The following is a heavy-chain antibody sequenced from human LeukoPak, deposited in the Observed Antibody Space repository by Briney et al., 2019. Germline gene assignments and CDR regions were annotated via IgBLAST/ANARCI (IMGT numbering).Heavy chain of an antibody. CDR3: ARGKGTRTAYYYYYYMDV. CDR2: IYYSGST. Sequence: PSETLSLTCAVSGGSISSYYWSWIRPPPGKGLEWIGYIYYSGSTNYNPSLKSRVTISVDTSKNQFSLKLSSVTAADTAVYYCARGKGTRTAYYYYYYMDVWGKGTTVTVSS. CDR1: GGSISSYY. J-gene: IGHJ6*03. D-gene: IGHD1-1*01. V-gene: IGHV4-59*01.